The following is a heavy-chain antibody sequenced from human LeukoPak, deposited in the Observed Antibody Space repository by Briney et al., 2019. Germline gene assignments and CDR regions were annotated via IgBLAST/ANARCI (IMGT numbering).Heavy chain of an antibody. CDR1: GFTFSSYG. D-gene: IGHD1-26*01. J-gene: IGHJ4*02. Sequence: GGSLRLSCAASGFTFSSYGMHWVRQAPGKGLEWVAFIRYDGSNKYYADSVKGRFTISRDNSKNTLYLQMNSLRAEDTAVYYCAKPGSNSGSYYFDYWGQGTLVTVSS. V-gene: IGHV3-30*02. CDR2: IRYDGSNK. CDR3: AKPGSNSGSYYFDY.